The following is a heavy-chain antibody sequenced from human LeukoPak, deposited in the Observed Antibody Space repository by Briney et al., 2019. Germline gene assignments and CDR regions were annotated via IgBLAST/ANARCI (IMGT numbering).Heavy chain of an antibody. CDR1: GFTFSSYA. Sequence: GGSLRLSCAASGFTFSSYAMHWVRQAPGKGLEYVSAISSNGGSTYYANSVKGRFTISRDNSKNRLYLQMGSLRAEDMAVYYCARQRGLYDYWGQGTLVTVSS. V-gene: IGHV3-64*01. CDR2: ISSNGGST. CDR3: ARQRGLYDY. D-gene: IGHD2-2*02. J-gene: IGHJ4*02.